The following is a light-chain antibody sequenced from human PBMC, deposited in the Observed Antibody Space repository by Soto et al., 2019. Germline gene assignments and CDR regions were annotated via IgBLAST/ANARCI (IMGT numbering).Light chain of an antibody. CDR1: SSDVGGYNY. J-gene: IGLJ2*01. CDR3: SSYTSSSTPVV. CDR2: EVS. V-gene: IGLV2-14*01. Sequence: QSALTQPASVSGSPGQSITISCTGTSSDVGGYNYVSWYRQHPGKAPKLMIYEVSNRPSGVSNRFSGSKSDNTASLTISGLQAEDEADYYCSSYTSSSTPVVFGGGTKVTVL.